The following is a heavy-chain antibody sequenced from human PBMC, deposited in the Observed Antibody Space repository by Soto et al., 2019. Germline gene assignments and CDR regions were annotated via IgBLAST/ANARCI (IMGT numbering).Heavy chain of an antibody. J-gene: IGHJ6*02. D-gene: IGHD1-26*01. V-gene: IGHV3-30*18. Sequence: GGSLRLSSAASGFTFSSYCMHWVRQAPGKGLEWVAVISYDGSNKYYADSVKGRFTISRDNSKNTLYLQMNSLRAEDTAVYYYAKRISYVHYYYYGMDVWGQGTTVTVSS. CDR1: GFTFSSYC. CDR3: AKRISYVHYYYYGMDV. CDR2: ISYDGSNK.